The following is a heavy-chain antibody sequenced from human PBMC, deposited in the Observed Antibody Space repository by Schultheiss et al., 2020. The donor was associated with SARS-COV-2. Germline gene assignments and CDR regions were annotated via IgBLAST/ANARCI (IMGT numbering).Heavy chain of an antibody. Sequence: SQTLSLTCTVSGGSISSGGYYWSWIRQHPGKGLEWIGYIYYSGSTYYNPSLKSRVTISVDTSKNQFSLKLSSVTAADTAVYYCARGGGEWLLSISNYYGMDVWGQGTTVTVSS. V-gene: IGHV4-31*03. D-gene: IGHD3-3*01. J-gene: IGHJ6*02. CDR1: GGSISSGGYY. CDR2: IYYSGST. CDR3: ARGGGEWLLSISNYYGMDV.